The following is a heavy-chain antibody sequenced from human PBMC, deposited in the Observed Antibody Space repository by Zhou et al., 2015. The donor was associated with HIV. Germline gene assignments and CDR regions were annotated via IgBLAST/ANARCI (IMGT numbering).Heavy chain of an antibody. V-gene: IGHV1-69*01. CDR3: ARDRYLA. CDR1: GGTFSSYA. CDR2: IIPLSGAT. D-gene: IGHD3-9*01. Sequence: QVQLVQSGAEVKKPGSSMKVSCKAFGGTFSSYATGWVRQAPGQGLEWMGGIIPLSGATTYAHKFQDRLTITADESTSTAYMELTGLRSDDTAVYYCARDRYLAWGQGTLVIVSP. J-gene: IGHJ5*02.